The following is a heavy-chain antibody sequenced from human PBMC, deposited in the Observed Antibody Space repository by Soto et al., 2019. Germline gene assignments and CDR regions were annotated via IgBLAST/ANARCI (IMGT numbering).Heavy chain of an antibody. CDR3: ARGKGCPDATCYYDYFFDF. Sequence: SGGSLRLSCAASGFIFSTYSMHWVRQAPGKGLEYVAAISLNGANTYYGDSVKGRFTISRDDSKNTLYLQMGSLRAEDTAVYYCARGKGCPDATCYYDYFFDFWGRGTLVTVSS. CDR1: GFIFSTYS. D-gene: IGHD3-22*01. CDR2: ISLNGANT. V-gene: IGHV3-64*02. J-gene: IGHJ4*02.